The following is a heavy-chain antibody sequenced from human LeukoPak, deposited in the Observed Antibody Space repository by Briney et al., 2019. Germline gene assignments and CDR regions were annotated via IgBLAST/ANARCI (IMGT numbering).Heavy chain of an antibody. CDR3: ARESGLVLDYYYYYMDV. CDR2: ISSSSSYI. CDR1: GFTFSSYS. Sequence: GGSLRLSCAASGFTFSSYSMNWVRQAPGKGLEWVSSISSSSSYIYYADSVKGRFTISRDNAKNSLYLQMNSLRAEDTAVYYCARESGLVLDYYYYYMDVWGKGTTVTVSS. V-gene: IGHV3-21*01. D-gene: IGHD6-19*01. J-gene: IGHJ6*03.